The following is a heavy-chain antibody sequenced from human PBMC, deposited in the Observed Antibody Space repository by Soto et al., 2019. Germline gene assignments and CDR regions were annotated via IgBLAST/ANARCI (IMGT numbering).Heavy chain of an antibody. CDR3: ARDLLATSSDF. CDR1: GYTFNNFG. Sequence: QVQLVQSGAEVKKPGASVKVSCKASGYTFNNFGISWVRQAPGQGLEWIGWISGYNGNTNYAQKLQGRVTMTTDTSTSTAYMEGRSLSSVDTAMYYCARDLLATSSDFWGQGTLVTVSS. CDR2: ISGYNGNT. J-gene: IGHJ4*02. V-gene: IGHV1-18*01. D-gene: IGHD5-12*01.